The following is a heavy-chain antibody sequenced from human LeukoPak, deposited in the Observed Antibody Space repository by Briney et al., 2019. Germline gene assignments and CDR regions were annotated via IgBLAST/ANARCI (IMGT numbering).Heavy chain of an antibody. CDR2: IIPIFGTA. CDR1: GGTFSSYA. V-gene: IGHV1-69*13. CDR3: ASVLIAVAGTRGWFDP. Sequence: GASVKVSCKASGGTFSSYAISWVRQAPGQGLEWMGGIIPIFGTANYAQKFQGRVTITADESTSTAYMELSSLRSEDTAVYYCASVLIAVAGTRGWFDPWGQGTLVTVSS. D-gene: IGHD6-19*01. J-gene: IGHJ5*02.